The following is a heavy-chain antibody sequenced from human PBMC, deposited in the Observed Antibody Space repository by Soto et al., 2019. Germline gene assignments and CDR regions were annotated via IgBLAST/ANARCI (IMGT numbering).Heavy chain of an antibody. CDR2: ISGSGGST. V-gene: IGHV3-23*01. CDR1: GFTFSSYA. D-gene: IGHD5-18*01. CDR3: AKFGELDTAMVNCFDY. J-gene: IGHJ4*02. Sequence: GGSLRLSCAASGFTFSSYAMSWVRQAPGKGLEWVSAISGSGGSTYYADSVKGRFTISRDNSKNTLYLQMNSLRAEDTAVYYCAKFGELDTAMVNCFDYWGQGTLVTVSS.